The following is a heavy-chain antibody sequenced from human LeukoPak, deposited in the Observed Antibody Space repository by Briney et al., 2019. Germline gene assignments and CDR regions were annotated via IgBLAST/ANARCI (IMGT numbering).Heavy chain of an antibody. J-gene: IGHJ3*01. D-gene: IGHD1-26*01. CDR3: GMSGDRVPLQDDVFDV. Sequence: GESLKISCKVSGYSFTSYCSGWVRQMLGKGLEWMGFIYPGHSGPTSSPSLKGQVTISVDKSINTAYLQWSSLQASDTAMYYCGMSGDRVPLQDDVFDVWGQGTMVTVST. CDR2: IYPGHSGP. V-gene: IGHV5-51*01. CDR1: GYSFTSYC.